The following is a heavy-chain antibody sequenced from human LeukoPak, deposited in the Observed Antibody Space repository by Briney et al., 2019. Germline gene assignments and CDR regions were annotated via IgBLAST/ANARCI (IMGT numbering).Heavy chain of an antibody. Sequence: GGSLRLSCAASGFTFSSYAMSWVRQAPGKGLEWVSAISGSGGSTYYADSVKGRFTISRDNSKNTLYLQMNSLRAEDTAVYYCAKDRYYYDSSSPPPTSMGVWGQGTTVTVSS. V-gene: IGHV3-23*01. CDR2: ISGSGGST. D-gene: IGHD3-22*01. J-gene: IGHJ6*02. CDR3: AKDRYYYDSSSPPPTSMGV. CDR1: GFTFSSYA.